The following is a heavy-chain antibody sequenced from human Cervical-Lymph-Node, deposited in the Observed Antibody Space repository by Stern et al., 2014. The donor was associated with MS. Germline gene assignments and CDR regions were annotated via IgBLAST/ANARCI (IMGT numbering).Heavy chain of an antibody. CDR2: ISHEGSDQ. J-gene: IGHJ3*02. Sequence: VQLEESGGGVVQPGRSLRLSCAASGFAFSSHHMLWVRQAPGKGLEWVAFISHEGSDQRYEDSVKGRFTISRDNSKNTMYLHMNSLRAEDTAVYYCAKESDAFDMWGQGTMVTVSS. V-gene: IGHV3-30*18. CDR1: GFAFSSHH. CDR3: AKESDAFDM.